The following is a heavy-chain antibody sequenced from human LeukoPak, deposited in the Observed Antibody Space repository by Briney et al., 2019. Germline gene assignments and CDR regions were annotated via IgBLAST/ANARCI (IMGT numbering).Heavy chain of an antibody. J-gene: IGHJ6*02. V-gene: IGHV1-69*04. D-gene: IGHD2-21*02. CDR2: IIPILGIA. Sequence: ASVKVSCKASGGTFSSYAISWVRQAPGQGLEWMGRIIPILGIANYAQKFQGRVTITADKSTSTAYMELSSLRSEDTAVYYCARDVRGGDPGGVYYYYGMDVWGQGTTVTVSS. CDR3: ARDVRGGDPGGVYYYYGMDV. CDR1: GGTFSSYA.